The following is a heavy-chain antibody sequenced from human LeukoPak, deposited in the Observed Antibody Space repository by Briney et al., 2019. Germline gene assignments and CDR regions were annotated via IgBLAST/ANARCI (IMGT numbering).Heavy chain of an antibody. D-gene: IGHD1-26*01. CDR1: GYTFTSYG. Sequence: ASVKVSCKASGYTFTSYGISWVRKAPGQRLEWIGWISAHNGDTNYAQKFQGRVSMTTDTATSTGYMELRSLTSDDTAVYYYARDLKRTVGATTTSDYWGQGTLVTVSS. CDR3: ARDLKRTVGATTTSDY. V-gene: IGHV1-18*01. CDR2: ISAHNGDT. J-gene: IGHJ4*02.